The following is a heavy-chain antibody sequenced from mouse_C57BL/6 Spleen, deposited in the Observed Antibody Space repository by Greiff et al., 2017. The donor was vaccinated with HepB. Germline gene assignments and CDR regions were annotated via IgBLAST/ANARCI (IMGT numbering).Heavy chain of an antibody. CDR3: ARMAYDYDGVAY. J-gene: IGHJ3*01. CDR2: IYTSDSET. Sequence: QVQLQQPGAELVRPGSSVKLSCKASGYTFTSYWMDWVKQRPGQGLEWIGNIYTSDSETHYNQKFKDKATLTVDKSSSTAYMQISSLTSEDSAVYYWARMAYDYDGVAYWGQGTLVTVSA. V-gene: IGHV1-61*01. CDR1: GYTFTSYW. D-gene: IGHD2-4*01.